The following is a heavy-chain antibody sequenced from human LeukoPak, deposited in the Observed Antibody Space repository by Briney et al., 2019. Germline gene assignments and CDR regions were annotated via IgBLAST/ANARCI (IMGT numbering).Heavy chain of an antibody. J-gene: IGHJ6*03. CDR3: ARARGPFGVVIYYYYYMDV. CDR1: GGSFSGYY. Sequence: PSETLSLTCAVYGGSFSGYYWSWIRQPPGKGLEWIGEINHSGSTNYNPSLKSRVTISVDTSKNQFSLKLSSVTAADTAVYYCARARGPFGVVIYYYYYMDVWGKGTTVNVSS. V-gene: IGHV4-34*01. D-gene: IGHD3-3*01. CDR2: INHSGST.